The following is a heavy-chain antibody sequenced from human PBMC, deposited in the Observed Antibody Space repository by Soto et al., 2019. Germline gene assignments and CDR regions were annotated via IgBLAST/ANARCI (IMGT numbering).Heavy chain of an antibody. Sequence: SETLSLTCAVSGYSISGGYYGGWIRQPPGKGLEWIGSIYHTGNTYYSPSLESRVTISVDTSKSHFSLRLTSVTAADTAVYYCARARIVAAGNIIDYWGQGTLVTVSS. CDR3: ARARIVAAGNIIDY. CDR1: GYSISGGYY. D-gene: IGHD6-13*01. J-gene: IGHJ4*02. CDR2: IYHTGNT. V-gene: IGHV4-38-2*01.